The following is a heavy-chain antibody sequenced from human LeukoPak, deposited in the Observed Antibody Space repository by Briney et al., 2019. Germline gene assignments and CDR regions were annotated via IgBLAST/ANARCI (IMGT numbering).Heavy chain of an antibody. V-gene: IGHV4-59*01. CDR3: ARGRWLPNAFDI. CDR1: GGSISSYY. J-gene: IGHJ3*02. CDR2: TYYSGRT. D-gene: IGHD5-24*01. Sequence: SETLSLTCTVSGGSISSYYWSWIRQPAGKGLEWIGYTYYSGRTDYNPSLKSRVTISVDTSKHQFSMKLKSVTAADTAVYFCARGRWLPNAFDIWGQGTMVTVFS.